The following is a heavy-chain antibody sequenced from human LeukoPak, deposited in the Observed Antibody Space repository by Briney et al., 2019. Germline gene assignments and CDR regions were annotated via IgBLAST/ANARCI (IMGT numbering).Heavy chain of an antibody. CDR1: GGSISSSSYY. J-gene: IGHJ4*02. D-gene: IGHD2-21*02. Sequence: SETLSLTCTVSGGSISSSSYYWGWIRQPPGKGLEWIGSIYYSGSTYYNPSLKSRVTISVDTSKNQFSLKLSSVTAADTAVYYCARLKALCGGGCLLFDYWGQGTLVTVSS. CDR3: ARLKALCGGGCLLFDY. CDR2: IYYSGST. V-gene: IGHV4-39*01.